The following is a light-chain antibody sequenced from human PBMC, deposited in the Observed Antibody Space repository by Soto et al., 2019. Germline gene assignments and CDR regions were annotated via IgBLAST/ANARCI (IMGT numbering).Light chain of an antibody. CDR2: DAS. Sequence: DIQMTQSPSTLSAFVGDSVTITCRASQSIRTWLAWYQQKPGKAPNLLIYDASSLESGVPSRFSGSGSGTEFPLTISSLQPDDFATYYCQQYNSYSKTFGQGTKVEIQ. J-gene: IGKJ1*01. CDR3: QQYNSYSKT. CDR1: QSIRTW. V-gene: IGKV1-5*01.